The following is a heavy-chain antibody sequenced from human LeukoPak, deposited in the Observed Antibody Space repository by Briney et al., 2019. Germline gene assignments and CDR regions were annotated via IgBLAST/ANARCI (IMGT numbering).Heavy chain of an antibody. V-gene: IGHV3-30*02. CDR3: GKVNCGGDCSLFDY. D-gene: IGHD2-21*02. CDR2: IRYDESKT. J-gene: IGHJ4*02. CDR1: GFTFSSYG. Sequence: GGSLRLSCAASGFTFSSYGMHWVRQAPGKGLEWVAFIRYDESKTYYADYVKGRFTISRDKSTNTLYLQMNGLRTEDTAVYFCGKVNCGGDCSLFDYWGQGTLVTVSS.